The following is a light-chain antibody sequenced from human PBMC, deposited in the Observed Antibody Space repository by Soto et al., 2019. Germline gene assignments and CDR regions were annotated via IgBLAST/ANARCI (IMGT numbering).Light chain of an antibody. CDR3: QSYDSSLSGVV. CDR2: GNS. Sequence: QSVLTQPPSVSGAPGQRVTISCTGSSSNIGAGYDVHWYQQLPGTAPKLLICGNSNRPSGVPDRFSGSKSGTSASLAITGLQAEDEADYYCQSYDSSLSGVVFGRGTKLTVL. J-gene: IGLJ2*01. V-gene: IGLV1-40*01. CDR1: SSNIGAGYD.